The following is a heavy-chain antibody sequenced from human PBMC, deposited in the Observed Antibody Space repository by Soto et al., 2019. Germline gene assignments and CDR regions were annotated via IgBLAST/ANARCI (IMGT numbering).Heavy chain of an antibody. CDR3: ARDRIVVVPSKNYYYYGMDV. Sequence: QVQLVESGGGVVQPGRSLRLSCAASGFTFSSYAMHWVRQAPGKGLEWVAVISYDGSNKYYADSVKGRFTISRDNSKNTLYLQMHSLRAEDTAVYYCARDRIVVVPSKNYYYYGMDVWCQGTKVTVSS. J-gene: IGHJ6*02. V-gene: IGHV3-30-3*01. CDR2: ISYDGSNK. CDR1: GFTFSSYA. D-gene: IGHD2-2*01.